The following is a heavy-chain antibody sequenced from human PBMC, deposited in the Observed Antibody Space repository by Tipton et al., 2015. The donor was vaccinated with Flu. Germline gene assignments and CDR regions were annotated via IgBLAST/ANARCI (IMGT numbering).Heavy chain of an antibody. CDR1: GGSISSYY. Sequence: TLSLTCTVSGGSISSYYWSWIRQPPGKGLEWIGYIYSSGSTNYNPSLKSRVTMLVDTSKNQFSLKMSSVTAADTAVYYCARFSVRGESDYWGQGTLVTVSS. CDR3: ARFSVRGESDY. CDR2: IYSSGST. V-gene: IGHV4-59*12. J-gene: IGHJ4*02. D-gene: IGHD3-10*01.